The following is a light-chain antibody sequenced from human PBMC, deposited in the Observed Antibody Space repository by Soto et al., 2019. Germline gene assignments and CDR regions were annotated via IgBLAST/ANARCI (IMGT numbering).Light chain of an antibody. J-gene: IGLJ1*01. V-gene: IGLV2-14*01. CDR1: ASDIGYFNY. Sequence: QSVLTQPASVSGSPGQSITISCTGTASDIGYFNYVSWYQQQPGKAPKLMIYEVDNRPSGVSIRFSGSKSGSTASLTISGLQAEDEADYYCKSYAVGSTYVFGTGTKLTVL. CDR3: KSYAVGSTYV. CDR2: EVD.